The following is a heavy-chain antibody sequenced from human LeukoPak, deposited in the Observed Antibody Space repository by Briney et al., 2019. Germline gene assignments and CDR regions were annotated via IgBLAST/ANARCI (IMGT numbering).Heavy chain of an antibody. CDR2: ISGSGGST. Sequence: PGGSLRLSCAASGFTFSSYAMSWVRQAPGKGLEWVSAISGSGGSTYYADSVKGRFTISRDNSKNTLYLQMNSLRAEDTAVYYCAKELHPISWEIAMYSDAFDIWGQGTMVTVSS. V-gene: IGHV3-23*01. J-gene: IGHJ3*02. CDR3: AKELHPISWEIAMYSDAFDI. CDR1: GFTFSSYA. D-gene: IGHD2-21*01.